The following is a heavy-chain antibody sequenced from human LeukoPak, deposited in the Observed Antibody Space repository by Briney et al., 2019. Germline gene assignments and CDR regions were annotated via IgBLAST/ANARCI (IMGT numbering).Heavy chain of an antibody. V-gene: IGHV1-2*02. CDR3: ARDYYYGSGSYRGTNAFDI. D-gene: IGHD3-10*01. CDR1: GYTFTGYY. CDR2: INPNSGGT. J-gene: IGHJ3*02. Sequence: ASVKVSCKASGYTFTGYYMHWVRQAPGQGLEWMGWINPNSGGTNYAQKFQGRVTMTRDTSISTAYMELSRLRSDDTAVYCCARDYYYGSGSYRGTNAFDIWGQGTMVTVSS.